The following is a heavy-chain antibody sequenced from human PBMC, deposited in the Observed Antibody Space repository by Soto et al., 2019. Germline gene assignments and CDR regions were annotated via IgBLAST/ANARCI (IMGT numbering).Heavy chain of an antibody. V-gene: IGHV1-24*01. Sequence: ASVKVSCKVSGYTLTELSMHWVRQAPGKGLEWMGGFDPEDGETIYAQKFQGRVTMTEDTSTDTAYMELSSLRSEDTAVYYCATVKVTMVRGVIIRSGSMDVWGQGTTVTVSS. CDR2: FDPEDGET. CDR3: ATVKVTMVRGVIIRSGSMDV. J-gene: IGHJ6*02. CDR1: GYTLTELS. D-gene: IGHD3-10*01.